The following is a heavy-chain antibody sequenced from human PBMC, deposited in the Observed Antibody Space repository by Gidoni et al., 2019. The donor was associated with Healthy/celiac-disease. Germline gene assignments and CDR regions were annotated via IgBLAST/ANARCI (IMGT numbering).Heavy chain of an antibody. CDR3: ARGTVTTFHY. J-gene: IGHJ4*02. Sequence: QVQLQESGPGLVKPSETLSPTCTVYGGSISSYYWSWIRQPPGKGLEWIGYIYYSGSTNYNPSLKSRVTISVDTSKNQFSLKLSSVTAADTAVYYCARGTVTTFHYWGQGTLVTVSS. V-gene: IGHV4-59*01. D-gene: IGHD4-17*01. CDR2: IYYSGST. CDR1: GGSISSYY.